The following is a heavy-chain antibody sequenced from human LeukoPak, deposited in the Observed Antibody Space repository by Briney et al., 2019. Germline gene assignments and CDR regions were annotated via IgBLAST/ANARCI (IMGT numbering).Heavy chain of an antibody. CDR1: GGTFISYA. CDR2: IIPIFGTA. J-gene: IGHJ3*02. CDR3: ARVVGQLLWRGAFDI. V-gene: IGHV1-69*01. Sequence: SVKVSFKASGGTFISYAISWVRQAPGQGGEWMGGIIPIFGTANYAQKFQGRVTITADESTSTAYMELSSLRSEDTAVYYCARVVGQLLWRGAFDIWGQGTMVTVSS. D-gene: IGHD2-2*01.